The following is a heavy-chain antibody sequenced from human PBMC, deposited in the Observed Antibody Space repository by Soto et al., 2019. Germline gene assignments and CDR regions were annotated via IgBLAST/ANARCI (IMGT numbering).Heavy chain of an antibody. J-gene: IGHJ6*03. Sequence: PGGSLRLSCAASGFTVSSKYMTWVRQAPGKGLEWVSLIQSGGTTYYADSVKGRFTISRDTSENTLHLQMDSLRVEDTAVYYCARDLVNYYYYYMDVWGKGTTVTVSS. CDR2: IQSGGTT. V-gene: IGHV3-66*01. CDR1: GFTVSSKY. CDR3: ARDLVNYYYYYMDV.